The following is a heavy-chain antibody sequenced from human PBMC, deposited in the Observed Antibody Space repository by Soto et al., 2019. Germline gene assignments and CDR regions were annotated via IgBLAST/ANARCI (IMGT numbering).Heavy chain of an antibody. V-gene: IGHV4-31*03. Sequence: SETLSLTCTVSGDSMTTVGYYWTWIRQHPGQGLEWIGFISYSGSTYYSSSLKGRVAISADTSKNQFSLKLNSVTAADTAVYYFTRGDYWGQGTLVTVSS. CDR1: GDSMTTVGYY. CDR3: TRGDY. CDR2: ISYSGST. J-gene: IGHJ4*02.